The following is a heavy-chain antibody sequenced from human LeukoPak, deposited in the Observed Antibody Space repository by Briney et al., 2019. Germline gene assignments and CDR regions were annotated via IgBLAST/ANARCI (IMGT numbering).Heavy chain of an antibody. CDR3: AKDTDYYGSGRPD. CDR1: GFTFSSYA. D-gene: IGHD3-10*01. V-gene: IGHV3-23*01. CDR2: ISGSGGST. Sequence: GGSLRLSCAASGFTFSSYAMSWVRQAPGKGLEWVSAISGSGGSTYYADSVKGRFTISRDNSKNTLYLRMNSLRAEDTAVYYCAKDTDYYGSGRPDWGQGTLVTVSS. J-gene: IGHJ4*02.